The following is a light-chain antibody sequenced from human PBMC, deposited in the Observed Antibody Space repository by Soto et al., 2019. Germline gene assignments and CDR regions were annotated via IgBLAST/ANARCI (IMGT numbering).Light chain of an antibody. CDR1: SSDVGGYNY. CDR2: EVS. J-gene: IGLJ2*01. V-gene: IGLV2-8*01. Sequence: QSALTQPPSASGSPGQSVTISCTGTSSDVGGYNYVSWYQQHPGKAPKLMISEVSKRPSGVPDRFSGSKSGNTASLTVSGLQAEDEADYYCSSFARNTNVVFGGGTKLTVL. CDR3: SSFARNTNVV.